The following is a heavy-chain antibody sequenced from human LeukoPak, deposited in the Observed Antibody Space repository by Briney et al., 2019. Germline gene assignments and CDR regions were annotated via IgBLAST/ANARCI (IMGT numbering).Heavy chain of an antibody. CDR3: AREDCSSTSCYFDY. D-gene: IGHD2-2*01. Sequence: GGSLRLSCAASGFTFSSYAMHWVRQAPGKGLEYVSAISSNGGSTYYANSVKGRFTISRDNSKNTLYLQMGSLRAEDMAVYYCAREDCSSTSCYFDYWGQGTLVTVSS. CDR2: ISSNGGST. CDR1: GFTFSSYA. V-gene: IGHV3-64*01. J-gene: IGHJ4*02.